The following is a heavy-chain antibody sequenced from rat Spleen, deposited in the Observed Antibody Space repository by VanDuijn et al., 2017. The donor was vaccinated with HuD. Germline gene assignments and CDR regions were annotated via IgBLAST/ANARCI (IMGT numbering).Heavy chain of an antibody. V-gene: IGHV5-20*01. CDR3: AKDLDYSGDNWLAY. CDR2: ISYDGGST. D-gene: IGHD1-1*01. J-gene: IGHJ3*01. CDR1: GFTFSDYY. Sequence: EVQLVESDGGLVQPGRSLKLSCAASGFTFSDYYMAWVRQAPTKGLEWVASISYDGGSTYYRDSVKGRFTISRDNAKSTLYLQMESLRSEDTATYYCAKDLDYSGDNWLAYWGQGTLVTVSS.